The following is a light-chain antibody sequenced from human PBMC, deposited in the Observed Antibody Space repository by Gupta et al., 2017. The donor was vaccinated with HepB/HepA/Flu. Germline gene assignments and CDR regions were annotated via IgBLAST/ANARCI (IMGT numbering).Light chain of an antibody. V-gene: IGKV3-15*01. Sequence: ELVMTQSPDTLSVSPGDRVTLSCRASQSLSSNLAWYQQKPGQAPRLHISGASTRATGIPDRFSGSGSGTEFTLTISSLQSEDFAVYYCQQYNGWPLTFGGGTXVEIK. CDR3: QQYNGWPLT. CDR2: GAS. J-gene: IGKJ4*01. CDR1: QSLSSN.